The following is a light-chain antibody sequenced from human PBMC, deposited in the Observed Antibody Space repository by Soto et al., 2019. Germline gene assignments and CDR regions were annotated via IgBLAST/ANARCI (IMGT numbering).Light chain of an antibody. Sequence: DSQMTQSPSTLSASVGDRVTITCRASQSISSWLAWYQQKPGKAPKLLIYDVSSLESGVPSRFSGSGSGTEFTLTISRLQPDDFATYYCQQYNTIWTVGQGTKVDIK. CDR2: DVS. CDR1: QSISSW. J-gene: IGKJ1*01. CDR3: QQYNTIWT. V-gene: IGKV1-5*01.